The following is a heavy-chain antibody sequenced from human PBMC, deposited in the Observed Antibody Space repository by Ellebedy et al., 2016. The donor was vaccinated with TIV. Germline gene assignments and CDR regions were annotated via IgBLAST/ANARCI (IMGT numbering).Heavy chain of an antibody. Sequence: ASVKVSCKASGFTFTSSAVQWVRQARGQRLEWIGWIVVGSGNTNYAQKFQERVTITRDMSTSTAYMELSSLRSEDTAVYYCAAGDPPNSYGSGSPLVWGQGTLVTVSS. D-gene: IGHD3-10*01. CDR1: GFTFTSSA. CDR2: IVVGSGNT. V-gene: IGHV1-58*01. J-gene: IGHJ4*02. CDR3: AAGDPPNSYGSGSPLV.